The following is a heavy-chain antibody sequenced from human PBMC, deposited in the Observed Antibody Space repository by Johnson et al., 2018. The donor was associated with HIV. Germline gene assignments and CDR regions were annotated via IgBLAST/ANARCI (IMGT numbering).Heavy chain of an antibody. CDR3: AREKLGSTEYDAFEI. V-gene: IGHV3-20*04. D-gene: IGHD4-17*01. J-gene: IGHJ3*02. CDR2: VKWNGGST. CDR1: GFSFDDYG. Sequence: VQLVESGGGVVRPGGSLRLSCEGSGFSFDDYGMNWVRQGPGKGLEWVSGVKWNGGSTGYADSVKGRFSISRDNVKNSLYLQMSSLRAADTAVYYCAREKLGSTEYDAFEIWGQGTMVTVSS.